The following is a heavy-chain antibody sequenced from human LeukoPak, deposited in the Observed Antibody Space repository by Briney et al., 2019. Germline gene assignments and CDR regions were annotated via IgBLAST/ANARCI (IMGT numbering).Heavy chain of an antibody. Sequence: PGGSLRLSCAASGFTFSSYGMHWVRQAPGKGLEWVAFIRSDGSNKYYADSVKGRFTISRDNSKNTLYLQMNSLRAEDTAVYYCAKAQGWELPYYFDYWGQGTLVTVSS. D-gene: IGHD1-26*01. CDR3: AKAQGWELPYYFDY. J-gene: IGHJ4*02. V-gene: IGHV3-30*02. CDR2: IRSDGSNK. CDR1: GFTFSSYG.